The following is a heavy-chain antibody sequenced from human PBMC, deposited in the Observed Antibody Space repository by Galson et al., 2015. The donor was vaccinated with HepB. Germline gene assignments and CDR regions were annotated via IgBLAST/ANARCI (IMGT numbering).Heavy chain of an antibody. J-gene: IGHJ2*01. D-gene: IGHD3-22*01. Sequence: SETLSLTCTVSGGSISSTNWWSWVRQPPEKGLEWVGEIYRSGKTNYNPSLKSRPTISLDKSKNYFSLNLTSVGAADPAVYYCVRRLLDVEGGYFDLWGRGTLVTVSS. CDR1: GGSISSTNW. V-gene: IGHV4-4*02. CDR3: VRRLLDVEGGYFDL. CDR2: IYRSGKT.